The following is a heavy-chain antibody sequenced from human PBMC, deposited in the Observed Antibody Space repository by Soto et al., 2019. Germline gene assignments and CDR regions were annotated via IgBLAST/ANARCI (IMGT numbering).Heavy chain of an antibody. J-gene: IGHJ5*02. D-gene: IGHD6-19*01. CDR1: GFTFSSYA. CDR2: ISGSGGST. CDR3: AKDPYHIAVAGPGWFDP. V-gene: IGHV3-23*01. Sequence: GSLRLSCAASGFTFSSYAMSWVRQAPGKGLEWVSAISGSGGSTYYADSVKGRFTISRDNSKNTLYLQMNSLRAEDTAVYYCAKDPYHIAVAGPGWFDPWGQGTLVTVSS.